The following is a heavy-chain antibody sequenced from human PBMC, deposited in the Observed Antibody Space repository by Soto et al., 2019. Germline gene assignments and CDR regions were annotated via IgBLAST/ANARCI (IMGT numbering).Heavy chain of an antibody. V-gene: IGHV4-31*03. CDR3: ARLLVSGNYLGIFDAFDI. CDR2: ISYSGST. CDR1: GGSISTVGNY. J-gene: IGHJ3*02. D-gene: IGHD1-26*01. Sequence: QVQLQESGPGLVQPSQTLSLACTVSGGSISTVGNYWSWIRQFPGKGLEWIGHISYSGSTNSNPSLRSRLSMSVDTSKNQFSQELSSVTAADTAVYYCARLLVSGNYLGIFDAFDIWGQGTVVTVSS.